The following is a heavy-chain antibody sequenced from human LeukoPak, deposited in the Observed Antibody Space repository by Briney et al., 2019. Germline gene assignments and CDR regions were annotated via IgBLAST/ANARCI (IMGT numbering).Heavy chain of an antibody. J-gene: IGHJ4*02. Sequence: PGGSLRLSCAVSGFTFSSYWMHWVRQAPGKGLVWVSRISSDGSSTTYADSVKGRFTISRDNAKNTLYLQMNSLRAGDTAVYYCARAAVIAGGTAYWGQGTLVTVSS. D-gene: IGHD6-13*01. V-gene: IGHV3-74*01. CDR3: ARAAVIAGGTAY. CDR1: GFTFSSYW. CDR2: ISSDGSST.